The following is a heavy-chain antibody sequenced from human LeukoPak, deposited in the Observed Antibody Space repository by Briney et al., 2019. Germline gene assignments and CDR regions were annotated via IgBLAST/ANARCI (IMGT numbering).Heavy chain of an antibody. CDR3: ARDSGGFWSGVMNY. V-gene: IGHV1-2*02. D-gene: IGHD3-3*01. CDR2: INPNSGGT. Sequence: ASVKVSCKASGYTFTGYYMHWVRQAPGQGLEWMGWINPNSGGTNYAQKFQGRVTMTRDTSISTAYMELSRLRSDDTAVYYCARDSGGFWSGVMNYWGQGTLVTVSS. J-gene: IGHJ4*02. CDR1: GYTFTGYY.